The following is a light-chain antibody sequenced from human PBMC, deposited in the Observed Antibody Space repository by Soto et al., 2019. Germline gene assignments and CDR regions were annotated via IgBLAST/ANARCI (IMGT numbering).Light chain of an antibody. Sequence: QSALTQPPSASGSPGQSVTISCTGTSNDVGGYKYVSWYQQHPGKAPTHMIPGVTKRPSWGPDRFSGSKSANTASLTVSGLQAEDEADYYCSSYAGSDISLVFGTGTKLTVL. CDR1: SNDVGGYKY. V-gene: IGLV2-8*01. CDR3: SSYAGSDISLV. CDR2: GVT. J-gene: IGLJ1*01.